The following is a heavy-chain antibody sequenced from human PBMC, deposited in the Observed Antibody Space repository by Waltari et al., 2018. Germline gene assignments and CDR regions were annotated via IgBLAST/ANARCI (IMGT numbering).Heavy chain of an antibody. CDR3: TRDVSSIYFDY. Sequence: QVQLVESGGGVVQPGRSLRLSCAASGFPFSDYGSLWARQAPGKGLEWVALIWHDGRKDFYADSVKGRFTISRDNSRNTMYMQMNSLRAEDTAVYYCTRDVSSIYFDYWGQGTLVTVSS. CDR1: GFPFSDYG. V-gene: IGHV3-33*01. J-gene: IGHJ4*02. CDR2: IWHDGRKD. D-gene: IGHD6-19*01.